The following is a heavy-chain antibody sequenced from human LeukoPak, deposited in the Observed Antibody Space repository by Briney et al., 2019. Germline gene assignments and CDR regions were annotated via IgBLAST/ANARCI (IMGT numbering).Heavy chain of an antibody. V-gene: IGHV1-69*13. CDR2: IIPIFGTA. D-gene: IGHD1-26*01. CDR1: GGTFSSYA. CDR3: ARHLDYYGSFYFDY. J-gene: IGHJ4*02. Sequence: GASVKVSCKASGGTFSSYAISWVRQAPGQGLEWMGGIIPIFGTANYAQKFQGRVTITADESTSTAYMELSSLRSEDTAVYYCARHLDYYGSFYFDYWGQGTLVTVSS.